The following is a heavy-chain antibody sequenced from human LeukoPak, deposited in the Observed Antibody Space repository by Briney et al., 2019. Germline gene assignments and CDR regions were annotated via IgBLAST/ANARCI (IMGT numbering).Heavy chain of an antibody. CDR2: IYYSGST. CDR3: ARVNYDFWSGYYKDWFDP. J-gene: IGHJ5*02. V-gene: IGHV4-59*01. Sequence: PSETLSLTCTVSGGSISSYYWSWIRQPPGKGLEWVGYIYYSGSTNYNPSLRSRVTISVDTSKNQFSLKLSSVTAADTAVYYCARVNYDFWSGYYKDWFDPWGQGTLVTVSS. D-gene: IGHD3-3*01. CDR1: GGSISSYY.